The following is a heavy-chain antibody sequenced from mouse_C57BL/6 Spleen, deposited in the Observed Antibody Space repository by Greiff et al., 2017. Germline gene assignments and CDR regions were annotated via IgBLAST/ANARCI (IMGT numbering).Heavy chain of an antibody. CDR2: IYPGSGST. D-gene: IGHD2-4*01. CDR3: AGPYYDYDGGFAY. J-gene: IGHJ3*01. Sequence: VQLQQSGAELVKPGASVKMSCKASGYTFTSYWITWVKQRPGQGLEWIGDIYPGSGSTNYNEKFKSKATLTVDTSSSTAYMQLSSLTSEDSAVYYCAGPYYDYDGGFAYWGQGTLVTVSA. CDR1: GYTFTSYW. V-gene: IGHV1-55*01.